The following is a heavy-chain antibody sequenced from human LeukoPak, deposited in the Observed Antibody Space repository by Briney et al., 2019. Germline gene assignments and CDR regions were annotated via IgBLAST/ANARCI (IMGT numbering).Heavy chain of an antibody. V-gene: IGHV4-30-2*01. Sequence: SQTLSLTCAVSGGSISSGGYSWSWIRQPPGKGLEWIGYIYHSGSTYYNPSLKSRVTISVDRSKNQFSLKLSSVTAADTAVYYCARYYCIGTSCYSTNWFDPWGQGTLVTVSS. D-gene: IGHD2-2*01. CDR2: IYHSGST. J-gene: IGHJ5*02. CDR1: GGSISSGGYS. CDR3: ARYYCIGTSCYSTNWFDP.